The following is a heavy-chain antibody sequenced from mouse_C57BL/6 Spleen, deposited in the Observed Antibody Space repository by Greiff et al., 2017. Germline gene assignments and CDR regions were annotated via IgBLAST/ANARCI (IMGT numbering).Heavy chain of an antibody. J-gene: IGHJ1*03. CDR1: GFTFSDYY. CDR3: ARQGYSNYLWYFDV. V-gene: IGHV5-12*01. Sequence: DVQLVESGGGLVQPGGSLKLSCAASGFTFSDYYMYWVRQTPEKRLEWVAYISNGGGSTYYPDTVKGRFTISRDNAKNTLYLQMSRLKSEDTAMYYCARQGYSNYLWYFDVWGTGTTVTVSS. CDR2: ISNGGGST. D-gene: IGHD2-5*01.